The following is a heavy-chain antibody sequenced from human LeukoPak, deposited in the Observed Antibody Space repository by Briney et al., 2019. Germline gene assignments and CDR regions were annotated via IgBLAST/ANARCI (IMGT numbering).Heavy chain of an antibody. V-gene: IGHV4-34*01. CDR3: ARGPGGIAAAGTDY. J-gene: IGHJ4*02. D-gene: IGHD6-13*01. Sequence: PSETLSLTCAVYGGSFSGYYWSWIRQPPGKGLEWIGEINHSGSTNYNPSLKSRVTISVDTSKNQFSLKLSSVTAADTAVYYCARGPGGIAAAGTDYWGQGTLVTVSP. CDR2: INHSGST. CDR1: GGSFSGYY.